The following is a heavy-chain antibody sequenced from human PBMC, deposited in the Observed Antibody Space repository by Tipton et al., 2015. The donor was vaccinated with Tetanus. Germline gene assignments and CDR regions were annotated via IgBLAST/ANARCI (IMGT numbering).Heavy chain of an antibody. CDR2: MYFSGSI. J-gene: IGHJ4*02. CDR3: ARANFESSKKGPFDS. CDR1: GGSISGHY. Sequence: TLSLTCTISGGSISGHYWNWIRQPAGKGLEWIGRMYFSGSIRYNPSLKGRVTMSADTSKNQLSLRLTSVTAADTAVYFCARANFESSKKGPFDSWGQGTLVIVSA. V-gene: IGHV4-4*07. D-gene: IGHD5-24*01.